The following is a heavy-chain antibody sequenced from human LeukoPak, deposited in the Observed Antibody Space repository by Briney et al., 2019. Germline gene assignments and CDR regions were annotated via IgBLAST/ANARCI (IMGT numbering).Heavy chain of an antibody. D-gene: IGHD3-10*01. CDR2: INHSEST. V-gene: IGHV4-34*01. Sequence: PSETLSLTCAVYGGSFSAYYWSWIRQAPGKGLERIGEINHSESTNYNPSLKSRVTISLDTSKKQFSLKLRSVTAADTAVYYCARRPLRFGEDYFDDWGQGTLVTVSS. J-gene: IGHJ4*02. CDR1: GGSFSAYY. CDR3: ARRPLRFGEDYFDD.